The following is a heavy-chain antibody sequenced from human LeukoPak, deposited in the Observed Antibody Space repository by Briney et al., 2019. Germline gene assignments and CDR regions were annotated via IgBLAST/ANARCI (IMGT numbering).Heavy chain of an antibody. CDR2: IIPIFGTA. Sequence: SVKVSCKASGGTFSSYAISWVRQAPGQGLEWMGGIIPIFGTANYAQKFQGRVTITTDESTSTAYMELSSLRSEDTAVYYCASGPLGYCSGGSCPFDYWGQGTLVTVSS. V-gene: IGHV1-69*05. D-gene: IGHD2-15*01. CDR3: ASGPLGYCSGGSCPFDY. CDR1: GGTFSSYA. J-gene: IGHJ4*02.